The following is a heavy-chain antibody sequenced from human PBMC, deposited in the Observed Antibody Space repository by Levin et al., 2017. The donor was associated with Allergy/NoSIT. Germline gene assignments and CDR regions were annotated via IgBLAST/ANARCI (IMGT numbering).Heavy chain of an antibody. CDR2: IYSGGST. CDR3: ARDRILTGHTDAFDI. J-gene: IGHJ3*02. D-gene: IGHD3-9*01. CDR1: GFTVSSNY. Sequence: GGSLRLSCAASGFTVSSNYMSWVRQAPGKGLEWVSVIYSGGSTYYADSVKGRFTISRDNSKNTLYLQMNSLRAEDTAVYYCARDRILTGHTDAFDIWGQGTMVTVSS. V-gene: IGHV3-66*01.